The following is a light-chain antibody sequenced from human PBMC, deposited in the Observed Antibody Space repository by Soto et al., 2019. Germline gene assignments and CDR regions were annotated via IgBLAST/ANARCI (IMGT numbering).Light chain of an antibody. J-gene: IGKJ1*01. CDR3: QQYHSWRS. Sequence: EIVLTQSPVTLSVSPGESATLSCRASQSVSTNLAWYQQKPGQAPRLLIDGAYTRAPAVPARFSGSGSGTDFTLTISSLQSEDFAVYYWQQYHSWRSFGQGTKVESK. CDR2: GAY. V-gene: IGKV3-15*01. CDR1: QSVSTN.